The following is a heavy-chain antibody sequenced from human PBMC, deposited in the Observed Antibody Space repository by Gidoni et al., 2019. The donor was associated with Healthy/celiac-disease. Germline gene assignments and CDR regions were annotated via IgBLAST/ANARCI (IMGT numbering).Heavy chain of an antibody. D-gene: IGHD4-17*01. CDR3: ASPGLAPWGMDV. J-gene: IGHJ6*02. CDR2: ISSSSSYI. V-gene: IGHV3-21*01. Sequence: EVQLVESGGGLVKPGGSLRLSCAASGFTFSSYSMNWVRQAPGKGLEWVSSISSSSSYIYYADSVKGRFTISRDNAKNSLYLQMNSLRAEDTAVYYCASPGLAPWGMDVWGQGTTVTVSS. CDR1: GFTFSSYS.